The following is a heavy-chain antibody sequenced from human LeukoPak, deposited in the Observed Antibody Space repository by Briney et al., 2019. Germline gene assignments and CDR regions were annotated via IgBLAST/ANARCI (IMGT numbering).Heavy chain of an antibody. CDR1: GGSMSSYY. CDR3: ARVGDWNDLVY. Sequence: PSETLSLTCTVSGGSMSSYYWSWIRQSPGKGLEWIGYLHYNGRTTNYNPSLKSRVTMSVDTPKNQFSLKLSSVTAADTAVYYCARVGDWNDLVYWGQGILVSVSS. J-gene: IGHJ4*02. D-gene: IGHD1-1*01. V-gene: IGHV4-59*01. CDR2: LHYNGRTT.